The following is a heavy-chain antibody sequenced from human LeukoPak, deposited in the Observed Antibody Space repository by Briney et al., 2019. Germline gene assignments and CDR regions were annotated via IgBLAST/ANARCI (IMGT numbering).Heavy chain of an antibody. CDR1: GFTFSNAW. Sequence: PGGSLRLSCAASGFTFSNAWMSWVRQAPGKGLEWVGRIKSKTDGGTTDYAAPVKGRFTISRDDSKNTLYLQMNSLRAEDTAVYYCARGPGRWLGGGGGNEYFQHWGQGTLVTVSS. CDR2: IKSKTDGGTT. V-gene: IGHV3-15*01. J-gene: IGHJ1*01. CDR3: ARGPGRWLGGGGGNEYFQH. D-gene: IGHD5-24*01.